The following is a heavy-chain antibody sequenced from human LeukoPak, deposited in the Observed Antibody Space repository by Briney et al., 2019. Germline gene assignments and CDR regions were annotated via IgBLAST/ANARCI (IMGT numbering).Heavy chain of an antibody. J-gene: IGHJ4*02. D-gene: IGHD3-3*01. V-gene: IGHV4-38-2*01. CDR2: IYGRAST. CDR1: GYSLVKNYY. Sequence: PSETLSLTCAVSGYSLVKNYYWGWIRQSPGKGLEWIGRIYGRASTSYNPSLMNRVTMSVDTSKNHFSLQLTSVTAADTAVYYCARYDSRGSASTKFDYWGPGIQVTVSS. CDR3: ARYDSRGSASTKFDY.